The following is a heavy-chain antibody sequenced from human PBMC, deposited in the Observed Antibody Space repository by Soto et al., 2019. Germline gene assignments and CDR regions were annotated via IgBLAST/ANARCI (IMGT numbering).Heavy chain of an antibody. CDR1: GGSISSYY. D-gene: IGHD2-15*01. CDR2: IYYSGST. CDR3: ASSSRSFSAATRIRWFDP. J-gene: IGHJ5*02. Sequence: SETLSLTCTVSGGSISSYYWSWIRQPPGKGLEWIGYIYYSGSTNYNPSLKSRVTISVDTSKNQLSLKLSSVTAADTAVYYFASSSRSFSAATRIRWFDPWGQGTLVTVSS. V-gene: IGHV4-59*01.